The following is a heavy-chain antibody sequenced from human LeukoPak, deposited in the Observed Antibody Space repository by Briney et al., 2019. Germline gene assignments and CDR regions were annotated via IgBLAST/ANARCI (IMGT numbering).Heavy chain of an antibody. Sequence: SETLSLTCAVYGGSFSGYYWSWIRQPPGKGLEWIGEINHSGSTNYNPSLKSRVTMSVDTSRNQFSLKVTSVTAADTAVYYCARVGYYDSSGLNFDYWGQGTLVTVSS. CDR2: INHSGST. J-gene: IGHJ4*02. CDR3: ARVGYYDSSGLNFDY. CDR1: GGSFSGYY. D-gene: IGHD3-22*01. V-gene: IGHV4-34*01.